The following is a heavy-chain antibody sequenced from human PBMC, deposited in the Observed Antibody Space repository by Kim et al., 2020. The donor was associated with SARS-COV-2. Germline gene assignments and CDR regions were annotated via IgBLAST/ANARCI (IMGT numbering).Heavy chain of an antibody. V-gene: IGHV1-69*04. J-gene: IGHJ4*02. Sequence: SVKVSCKASGGTFSSYAISWVRQAPGQGLEWMGRIIPILGIANYAQKFQGRVTITADKSTSTAYMELSSLRSEDTAVYYCARDEQWPIYPGRIWSFDYWGQGTLVTVSS. CDR1: GGTFSSYA. CDR3: ARDEQWPIYPGRIWSFDY. D-gene: IGHD6-19*01. CDR2: IIPILGIA.